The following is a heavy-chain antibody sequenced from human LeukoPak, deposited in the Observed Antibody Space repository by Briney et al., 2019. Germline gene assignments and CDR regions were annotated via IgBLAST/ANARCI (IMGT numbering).Heavy chain of an antibody. J-gene: IGHJ6*03. V-gene: IGHV3-49*02. CDR3: TRLRQDCSRNSCYYYFYYYYMDV. CDR2: VRSTSYGGAT. Sequence: WIRQPPGKGLEWVGFVRSTSYGGATDYAASVKGRFTISRDDPKSIVYLLMNSLKTEDTAVYYCTRLRQDCSRNSCYYYFYYYYMDVWGKGTTVTVSS. D-gene: IGHD2-2*01.